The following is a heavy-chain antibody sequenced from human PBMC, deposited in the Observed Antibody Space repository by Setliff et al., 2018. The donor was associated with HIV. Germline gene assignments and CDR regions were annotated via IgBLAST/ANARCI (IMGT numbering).Heavy chain of an antibody. CDR1: GFTFSNHN. D-gene: IGHD2-2*01. Sequence: GGSLRLSCAASGFTFSNHNMHWVRQAPGKGLEWVASIKPDGSEQYYVDSVKGRFTISRDNAKNSLHLQMHSLGADDTAIYYCASPSPYCTTASCPEYFLHWGQGTLVTVSS. V-gene: IGHV3-7*01. CDR2: IKPDGSEQ. J-gene: IGHJ1*01. CDR3: ASPSPYCTTASCPEYFLH.